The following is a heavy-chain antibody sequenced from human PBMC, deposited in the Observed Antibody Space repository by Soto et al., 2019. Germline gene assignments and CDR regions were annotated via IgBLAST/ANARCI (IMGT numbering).Heavy chain of an antibody. CDR1: GGSISSYY. J-gene: IGHJ3*02. V-gene: IGHV4-59*01. CDR2: IYYSGST. CDR3: ARARHLTGAFFHAFDI. Sequence: SETLSLTCTVSGGSISSYYWSWIRQPPGKGLEWIGYIYYSGSTNYNPSLKSRVTISVDTSKNQFSLKLSSVTAADTAVYYCARARHLTGAFFHAFDIWGQGTMVTVSS. D-gene: IGHD7-27*01.